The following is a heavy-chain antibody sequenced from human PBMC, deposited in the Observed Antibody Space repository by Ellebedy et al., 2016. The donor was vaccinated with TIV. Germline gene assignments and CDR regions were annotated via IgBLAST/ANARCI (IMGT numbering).Heavy chain of an antibody. V-gene: IGHV1-3*01. Sequence: AASVKVSCKASGYTFSNYFVHWVRQAPGQGLEWMGWINAGNGNTKYSQKFQGRVTITRDTSASTAYMELSSLKSEDTAVYYCARDSPSIVGATYDYWGQGTLVTVSS. D-gene: IGHD1-26*01. CDR3: ARDSPSIVGATYDY. CDR1: GYTFSNYF. J-gene: IGHJ4*02. CDR2: INAGNGNT.